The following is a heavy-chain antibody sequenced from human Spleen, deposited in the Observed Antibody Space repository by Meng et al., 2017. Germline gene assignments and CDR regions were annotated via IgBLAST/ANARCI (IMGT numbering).Heavy chain of an antibody. CDR2: INPKSGDT. D-gene: IGHD5-24*01. CDR3: ASQDGYNWNYYNGMDV. Sequence: QVQLGQSGSELRKPGASVKVSCTASGYTFTAAYYIHWVRQAPGQGLEWMGRINPKSGDTHYAQKFQARVTMTGDTSISTAYMELSGLRSDDTAMYYCASQDGYNWNYYNGMDVWGQGTTVTVSS. CDR1: GYTFTAAYY. J-gene: IGHJ6*02. V-gene: IGHV1-2*06.